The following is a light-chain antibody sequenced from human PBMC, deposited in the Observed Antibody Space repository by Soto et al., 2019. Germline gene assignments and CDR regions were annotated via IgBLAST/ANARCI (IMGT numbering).Light chain of an antibody. V-gene: IGKV3D-7*01. CDR3: LQYHNLWA. CDR2: RAS. Sequence: EIVLTQSPGTLSLSPGERATLSCRASQSVSGSYLAWYQQKPGQAPRLLIYRASTRAPGVPARFSGSGSGTEFTLTISSLQPEDFTVYSCLQYHNLWAFGQGTKVEI. J-gene: IGKJ1*01. CDR1: QSVSGSY.